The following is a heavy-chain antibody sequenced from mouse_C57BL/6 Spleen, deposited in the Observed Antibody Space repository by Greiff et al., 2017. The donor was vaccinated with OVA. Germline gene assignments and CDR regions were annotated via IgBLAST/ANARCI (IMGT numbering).Heavy chain of an antibody. CDR1: GYTFTSYW. V-gene: IGHV1-69*01. J-gene: IGHJ1*03. D-gene: IGHD1-1*01. Sequence: QVQLQQPGAELVMPGASVKLSCKASGYTFTSYWMHWVKQRPGQGLEWIGEIDPSDSYTNYNQNFKGKSTLTVDKSSSTAYMQLSSLTSEDSAVYYCESQASLRWYFDVWGTGTTVTVSS. CDR3: ESQASLRWYFDV. CDR2: IDPSDSYT.